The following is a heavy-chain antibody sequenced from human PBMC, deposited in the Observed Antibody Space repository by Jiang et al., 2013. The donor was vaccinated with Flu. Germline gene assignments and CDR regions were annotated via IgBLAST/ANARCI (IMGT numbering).Heavy chain of an antibody. CDR3: AVAYCGGDCYHFD. Sequence: LLKPSETLSLTCAVYGESFSAYYWRWIRQSPGKGLEWIGEINQSGTTNYNPALKSRITVSVDTSKNQFSLRLTSVTAADTAVYYCAVAYCGGDCYHFD. D-gene: IGHD2-21*02. CDR1: GESFSAYY. J-gene: IGHJ4*01. CDR2: INQSGTT. V-gene: IGHV4-34*01.